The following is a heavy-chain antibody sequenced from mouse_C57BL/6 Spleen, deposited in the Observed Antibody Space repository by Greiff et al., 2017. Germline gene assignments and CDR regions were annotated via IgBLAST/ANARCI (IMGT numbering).Heavy chain of an antibody. Sequence: VQLQQSGPELVKPGASVKISCKASGYTFTDYYMNWVKQSHGKSLEWIGDINPNNGGTSYNQKFKGKATLTVDKSSSTAYMELRSLTSEDSAVYYCARKSSWVYYYAMDYWGQGTSVTVSS. CDR1: GYTFTDYY. V-gene: IGHV1-26*01. CDR3: ARKSSWVYYYAMDY. J-gene: IGHJ4*01. CDR2: INPNNGGT. D-gene: IGHD1-1*01.